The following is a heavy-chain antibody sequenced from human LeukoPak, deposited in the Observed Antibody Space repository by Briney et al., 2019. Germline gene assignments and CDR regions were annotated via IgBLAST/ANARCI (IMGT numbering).Heavy chain of an antibody. D-gene: IGHD3-3*01. V-gene: IGHV1-69*05. Sequence: SVKVSCKASGGTFSSYAISWVRQAPGQGLEWMGGIIPIFGTANYAQKFQGRVTMTRDTSTSTVYMELSSLRSEDTAVYYCARESGITIFGVVINYGMDVWGQGTTVTVSS. J-gene: IGHJ6*02. CDR2: IIPIFGTA. CDR1: GGTFSSYA. CDR3: ARESGITIFGVVINYGMDV.